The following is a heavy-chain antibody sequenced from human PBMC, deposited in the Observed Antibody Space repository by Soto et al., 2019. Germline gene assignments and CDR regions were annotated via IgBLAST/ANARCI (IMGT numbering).Heavy chain of an antibody. CDR3: ARVNRPLGFGELSPFDP. Sequence: GGSLRLSCAASGFTFSSYSMNWVRQAPGKGLEWVSSISSSSSYIYYADSVKGRFTISRDNAKNSLYLQMNSLRAEDTALYYCARVNRPLGFGELSPFDPWGQGTLVTVS. CDR1: GFTFSSYS. D-gene: IGHD3-10*01. CDR2: ISSSSSYI. V-gene: IGHV3-21*01. J-gene: IGHJ5*02.